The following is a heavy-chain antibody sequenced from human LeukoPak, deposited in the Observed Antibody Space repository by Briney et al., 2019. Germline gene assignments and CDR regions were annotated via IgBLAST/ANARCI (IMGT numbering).Heavy chain of an antibody. V-gene: IGHV5-51*01. Sequence: GESLKISCKGSGYSFTSYWIGWVRQMAGKGLEWMGIIYPGDSDTRYSPSFQGQVTISADKSISTAYLQWSSLKASDTAMYYCARLTDDCSRTSCYTYFDYWGQGTLVTVSS. CDR3: ARLTDDCSRTSCYTYFDY. D-gene: IGHD2-2*02. CDR1: GYSFTSYW. CDR2: IYPGDSDT. J-gene: IGHJ4*02.